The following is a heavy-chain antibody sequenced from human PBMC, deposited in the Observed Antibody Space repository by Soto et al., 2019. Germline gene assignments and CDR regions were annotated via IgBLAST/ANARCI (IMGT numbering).Heavy chain of an antibody. J-gene: IGHJ4*02. CDR2: ISYSGSA. V-gene: IGHV4-59*01. CDR3: ASTGYCSSTSCYSYRYYFDN. D-gene: IGHD2-2*01. CDR1: DDSISSYF. Sequence: QVQLQQSGPGLVKPSETLSLTCTVSDDSISSYFWAWIRQPPGKGLEWIGYISYSGSANYNPSLKSRVTISMDTSKNQFSLRLNSVIAADTAVYYCASTGYCSSTSCYSYRYYFDNWGQGTLVTVSS.